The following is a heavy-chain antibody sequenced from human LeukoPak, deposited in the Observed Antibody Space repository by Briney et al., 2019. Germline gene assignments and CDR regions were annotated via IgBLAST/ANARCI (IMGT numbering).Heavy chain of an antibody. J-gene: IGHJ4*02. V-gene: IGHV3-21*01. CDR2: ISSSSSYI. CDR1: GFTFSSYA. D-gene: IGHD4-23*01. Sequence: PGGSLRLSCAASGFTFSSYAMHWVRQAPGKGLEWVSSISSSSSYIYYADSVKGRFTISRDNAKNSLYLQMNSLRAEDTAVYYCARGTVVTRPIDYWGQGTLVTVSS. CDR3: ARGTVVTRPIDY.